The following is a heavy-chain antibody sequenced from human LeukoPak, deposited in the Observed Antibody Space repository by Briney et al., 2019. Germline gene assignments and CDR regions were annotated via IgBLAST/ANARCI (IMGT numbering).Heavy chain of an antibody. J-gene: IGHJ6*03. CDR3: ARVKSGYSGYDPLRYYCYYYYMDV. CDR2: INHSGST. V-gene: IGHV4-34*01. CDR1: GGSFSGYY. Sequence: SETLSLTCAVYGGSFSGYYWSWIRQPPGKGLEWIGEINHSGSTNYNPSLKSRVTISVDTSKNQFSLKLSSVTAADTAVYYCARVKSGYSGYDPLRYYCYYYYMDVWGKGTTVTVSS. D-gene: IGHD5-12*01.